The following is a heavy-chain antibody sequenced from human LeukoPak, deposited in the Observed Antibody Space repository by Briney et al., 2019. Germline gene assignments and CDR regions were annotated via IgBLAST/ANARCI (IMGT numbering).Heavy chain of an antibody. Sequence: GASVKVSCKVSGYTLTELSMHWVRQAPGKGLEWMGRFDPEDGETIYAQKFQGRVTMTEDTSTNTAYMELSSLRSEDTAVYYCATQQLVRFVLRFQNYRRGTLAIVSS. CDR1: GYTLTELS. V-gene: IGHV1-24*01. J-gene: IGHJ1*01. CDR2: FDPEDGET. CDR3: ATQQLVRFVLRFQN. D-gene: IGHD6-13*01.